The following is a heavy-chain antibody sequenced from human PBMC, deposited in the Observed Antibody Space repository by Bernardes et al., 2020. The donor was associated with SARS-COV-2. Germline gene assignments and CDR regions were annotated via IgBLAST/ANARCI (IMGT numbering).Heavy chain of an antibody. J-gene: IGHJ2*01. D-gene: IGHD4-17*01. CDR2: MYIGGNA. V-gene: IGHV3-53*01. Sequence: GGSLRLFCVASGFAVSTNYMIWVRQAPGKGLEWVSVMYIGGNADYTDSVKGRFTVSRDDSKNTLFLQMNSLRAEDTAVYYCARDLLSWGADYGDYVRYWYFDVWGRGTLVTVSS. CDR3: ARDLLSWGADYGDYVRYWYFDV. CDR1: GFAVSTNY.